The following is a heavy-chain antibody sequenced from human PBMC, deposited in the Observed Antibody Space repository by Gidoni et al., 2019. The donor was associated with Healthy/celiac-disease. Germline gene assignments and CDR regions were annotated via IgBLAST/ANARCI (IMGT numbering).Heavy chain of an antibody. Sequence: QVQLVESGGGVVQPGRSLRLSCAASGFNFRSYGMHCVRQAPGKGLEWGAVISYDGSNKYYSDSVKGRFTISRDNSKNTLYLQMNSLRAEDTAVYYCAKAGWACSGGCCYPDYWGQGTLVTVSS. CDR2: ISYDGSNK. J-gene: IGHJ4*02. CDR1: GFNFRSYG. CDR3: AKAGWACSGGCCYPDY. D-gene: IGHD2-15*01. V-gene: IGHV3-30*18.